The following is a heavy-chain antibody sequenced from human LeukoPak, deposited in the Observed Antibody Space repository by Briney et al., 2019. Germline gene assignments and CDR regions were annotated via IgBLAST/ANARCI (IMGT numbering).Heavy chain of an antibody. CDR3: ARERRMATANQYYYYYYMDV. J-gene: IGHJ6*03. D-gene: IGHD5-24*01. Sequence: SSETLSLTCTVSGGSISSYYWSWIRQPPGKGLEWIGYIYYSGSTNYNPSLKSRVTISVDTSKNQFSLKLSSVTAADTAVYYCARERRMATANQYYYYYYMDVWGKGTTVTISS. V-gene: IGHV4-59*12. CDR1: GGSISSYY. CDR2: IYYSGST.